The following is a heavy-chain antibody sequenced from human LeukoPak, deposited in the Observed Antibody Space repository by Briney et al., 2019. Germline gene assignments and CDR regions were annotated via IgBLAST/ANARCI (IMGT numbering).Heavy chain of an antibody. J-gene: IGHJ4*02. V-gene: IGHV3-48*01. CDR3: ARGPDYDILADYFDY. Sequence: GGSLRLSCAASGFTFSSYSMNWVRQAPGKGLEWVSYISSSSSTIYYADSVRGRFTISRDNSKNTLFLQMNSLRPEDTAVYYCARGPDYDILADYFDYWGQGTLVTVSS. D-gene: IGHD3-9*01. CDR2: ISSSSSTI. CDR1: GFTFSSYS.